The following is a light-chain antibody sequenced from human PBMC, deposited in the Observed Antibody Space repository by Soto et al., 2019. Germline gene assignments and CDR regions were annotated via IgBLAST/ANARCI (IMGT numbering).Light chain of an antibody. V-gene: IGKV1-39*01. CDR2: AAS. Sequence: DIQMTQSPSSLSASVGDRVTITCRASQSISSYLNWYKQKPGKTPKLLIYAASSLRSGVPSRFSGSGSGTDFTLTISSLKPEDFETYYCQQSYSTPITFGQGTRLEIK. CDR3: QQSYSTPIT. J-gene: IGKJ5*01. CDR1: QSISSY.